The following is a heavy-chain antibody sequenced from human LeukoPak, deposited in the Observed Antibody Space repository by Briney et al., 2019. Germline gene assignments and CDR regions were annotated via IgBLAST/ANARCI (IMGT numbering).Heavy chain of an antibody. J-gene: IGHJ5*02. CDR3: ARAIRWFDP. V-gene: IGHV4-39*07. Sequence: SETLSLTCTVSGGSISSSSYYWSWIRQPPGKGLEWIGEINHSGSTNYNPSLKSRVTISVDTSKNQFSLKLSSVTAADTAVYYCARAIRWFDPWDQGTLVTVSS. CDR1: GGSISSSSYY. CDR2: INHSGST.